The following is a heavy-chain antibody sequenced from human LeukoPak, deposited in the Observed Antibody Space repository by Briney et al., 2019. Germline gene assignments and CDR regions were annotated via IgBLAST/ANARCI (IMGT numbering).Heavy chain of an antibody. J-gene: IGHJ5*02. CDR3: AREVGATGNDWFDP. D-gene: IGHD1-26*01. Sequence: ASVKVSCKASGYAFTSYYMHWVRQAPGQGLEWMGIINPSGGSTTYAQKFQGRVTLTSDTSTSTVYVDLSGLRFDDTAVYYCAREVGATGNDWFDPWGQGTLVTVSS. CDR2: INPSGGST. V-gene: IGHV1-46*01. CDR1: GYAFTSYY.